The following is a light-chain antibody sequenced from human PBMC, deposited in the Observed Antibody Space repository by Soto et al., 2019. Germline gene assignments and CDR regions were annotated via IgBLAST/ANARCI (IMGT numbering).Light chain of an antibody. CDR3: QLYNTRSIA. J-gene: IGKJ4*01. Sequence: DIQMIQSPATLSASVGDRITITCRASENIFKYVAWYQQTSGSAPNLLIYAASDLESGVPSRFSGSGSGTEFSLTIDNLQPNDSATYYCQLYNTRSIAFVVGTKVDVK. CDR1: ENIFKY. V-gene: IGKV1-5*01. CDR2: AAS.